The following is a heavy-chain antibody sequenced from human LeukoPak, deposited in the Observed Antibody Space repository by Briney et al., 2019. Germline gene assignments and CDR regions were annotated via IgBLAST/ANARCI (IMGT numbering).Heavy chain of an antibody. CDR1: GYTFTTYA. J-gene: IGHJ6*02. V-gene: IGHV7-4-1*02. Sequence: GASVKVSCKASGYTFTTYAMNWVRQAPGQGLEWMGWINTNTGNPSYAQGSAGRFVFSLDTSVSTVYLQISSLKAEDTAVYHCVRGKGYCGSTSCQSNYYYGMDVWGQGTTVTVSS. D-gene: IGHD2-2*01. CDR2: INTNTGNP. CDR3: VRGKGYCGSTSCQSNYYYGMDV.